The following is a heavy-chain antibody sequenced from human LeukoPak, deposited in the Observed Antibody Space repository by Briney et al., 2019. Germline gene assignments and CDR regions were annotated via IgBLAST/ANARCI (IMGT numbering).Heavy chain of an antibody. CDR3: ARQSPLDLYFDY. CDR2: IWYDGSNK. Sequence: GGSLRLSCAASGFTFSNYAMHWVRQAPGKGLECVAVIWYDGSNKFYADSAKGRFTVSRDNSKNTLYLQMNSLRAEDTAVFYCARQSPLDLYFDYSGQGALVTVSS. V-gene: IGHV3-33*01. D-gene: IGHD1-1*01. CDR1: GFTFSNYA. J-gene: IGHJ4*02.